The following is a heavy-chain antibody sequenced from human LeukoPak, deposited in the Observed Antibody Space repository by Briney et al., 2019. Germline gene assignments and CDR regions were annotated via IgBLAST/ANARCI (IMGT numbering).Heavy chain of an antibody. CDR1: GYSFNSQG. J-gene: IGHJ3*02. CDR2: INTDSGKT. CDR3: AREILRLDI. Sequence: ASEKVSCTASGYSFNSQGVYWVRQAPGHRLEWMGWINTDSGKTNYAHSYTGRFVLSLDSSVSTAYLQISDLMPEDTAKYYSAREILRLDIRGQGTMVIVSS. V-gene: IGHV7-4-1*02.